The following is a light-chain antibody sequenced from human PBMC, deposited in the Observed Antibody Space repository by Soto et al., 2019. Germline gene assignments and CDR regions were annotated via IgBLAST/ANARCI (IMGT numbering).Light chain of an antibody. CDR2: GSS. CDR1: QSVTSSY. CDR3: HQYATLPIT. Sequence: EIVLTQSPGTLYLSPGERATLSCRASQSVTSSYLAWYQQIPGQAPRLLIYGSSSRATGTPDRFSGSGSGTDFTLTINILEPEYFAVYYCHQYATLPITFGHGTRLEIK. J-gene: IGKJ5*01. V-gene: IGKV3-20*01.